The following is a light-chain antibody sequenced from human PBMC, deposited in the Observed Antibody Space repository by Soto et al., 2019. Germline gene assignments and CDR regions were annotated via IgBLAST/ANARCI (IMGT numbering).Light chain of an antibody. CDR1: SSKIGAGYD. Sequence: QSVLTQPPSVSGGPGQRGTISCTGGSSKIGAGYDVHWYQQLPGTAPKLLIYGNSNRPSGVPDRFSGSKSGTSASLAITGLQAEDEADYYCQSYDSSLSGSYVFGTGTKVTV. CDR3: QSYDSSLSGSYV. V-gene: IGLV1-40*01. J-gene: IGLJ1*01. CDR2: GNS.